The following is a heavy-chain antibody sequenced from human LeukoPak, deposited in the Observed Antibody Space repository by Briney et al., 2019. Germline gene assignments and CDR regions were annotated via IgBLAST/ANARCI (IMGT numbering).Heavy chain of an antibody. CDR2: ISWNSGSI. D-gene: IGHD1-26*01. V-gene: IGHV3-9*01. Sequence: PGGSLRLSCAASGFTFDDYAMHWVRQVPGKGLEWVSGISWNSGSIGYADSVKGRFTTSRENSKSTLSLQMNSLRAEDTALYYCAKDPLGGGSSLINWFDSWGQGVWVTVSS. CDR1: GFTFDDYA. CDR3: AKDPLGGGSSLINWFDS. J-gene: IGHJ5*01.